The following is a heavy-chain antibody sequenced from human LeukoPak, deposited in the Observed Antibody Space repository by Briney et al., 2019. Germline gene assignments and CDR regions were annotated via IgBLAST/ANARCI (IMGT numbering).Heavy chain of an antibody. D-gene: IGHD2-2*02. Sequence: ASVKVSCKASGYTFTGYYMHWVRQATGQGLEWMGRINPNSGGTNYAQKFQGRVTMTRDTSISTAYMELSRLRSDDTAVYYCARDRWDKGTAIPGGDWGQGTLVTVSS. CDR1: GYTFTGYY. J-gene: IGHJ4*02. V-gene: IGHV1-2*06. CDR2: INPNSGGT. CDR3: ARDRWDKGTAIPGGD.